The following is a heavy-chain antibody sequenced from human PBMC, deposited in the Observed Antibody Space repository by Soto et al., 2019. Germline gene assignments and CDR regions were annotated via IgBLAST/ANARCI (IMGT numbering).Heavy chain of an antibody. CDR3: SASRAYDSSDYSRFLYGMDV. J-gene: IGHJ6*02. V-gene: IGHV3-9*01. CDR2: LSWNGVTI. Sequence: EVQLVESGGDLVQPGRSLRLSCAASGFTFDDYAKHWVRQVAERDLQWVSGLSWNGVTIGYAASVKGRFTVSRDNAKKSLYLQMSGLRPDDTALYYCSASRAYDSSDYSRFLYGMDVWGLGTTVTVS. CDR1: GFTFDDYA. D-gene: IGHD3-22*01.